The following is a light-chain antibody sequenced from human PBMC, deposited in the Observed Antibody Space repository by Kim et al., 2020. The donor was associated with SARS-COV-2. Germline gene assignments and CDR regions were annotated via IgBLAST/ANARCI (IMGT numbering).Light chain of an antibody. V-gene: IGKV3-15*01. CDR2: VAS. CDR3: QQYNSWLIT. CDR1: QSIINN. Sequence: EIVMTQSPATLSVSPGERATLSCRASQSIINNLAWYQQKPGQAPRLLISVASTRATGIPARFSGSGSGTEFTLTINSLQSEDFALYYCQQYNSWLITFGQGTRLEIK. J-gene: IGKJ5*01.